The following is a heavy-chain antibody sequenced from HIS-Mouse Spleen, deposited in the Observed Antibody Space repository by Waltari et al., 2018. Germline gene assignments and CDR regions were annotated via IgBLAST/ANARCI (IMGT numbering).Heavy chain of an antibody. J-gene: IGHJ2*01. V-gene: IGHV4-39*07. CDR3: AREIPYSSSWYDWYFDL. CDR1: GGSIRSSSYY. Sequence: QLQLQESGPGLVKPSETLSLTCTVSGGSIRSSSYYWGWIRQPPGKGVEWIGSIYYSGSTYHTPSLKSRVTISVDTSKNQFYLKLSSVTAADTAVYYCAREIPYSSSWYDWYFDLWGRGTLVTVSS. CDR2: IYYSGST. D-gene: IGHD6-13*01.